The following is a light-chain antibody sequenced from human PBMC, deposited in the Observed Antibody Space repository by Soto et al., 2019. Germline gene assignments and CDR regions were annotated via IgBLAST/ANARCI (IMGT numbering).Light chain of an antibody. V-gene: IGKV3-15*01. J-gene: IGKJ3*01. Sequence: EILMTQSQDTLSVSLGERATLSCRASQSISSNLAWYQQKPGQAPRLLIYGATTRATGVPARFSGGRSGTEFTLTISSLQSEDFATYHCQQYDSIPFTFGPGTKVEIK. CDR3: QQYDSIPFT. CDR2: GAT. CDR1: QSISSN.